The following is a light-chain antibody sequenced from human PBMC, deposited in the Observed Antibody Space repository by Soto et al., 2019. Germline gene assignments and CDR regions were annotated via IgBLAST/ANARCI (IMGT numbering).Light chain of an antibody. J-gene: IGKJ4*01. V-gene: IGKV3-15*01. CDR3: QQYIRWPLT. Sequence: EIQMTQSPATLSVSPGETVTLSCRASQSVSSNLAWYQQKPGQAPSLLIYGASTRATGTPARFSGSGSGTEFTLTISSLQSEDFAVYYCQQYIRWPLTFGGGTKVEIK. CDR2: GAS. CDR1: QSVSSN.